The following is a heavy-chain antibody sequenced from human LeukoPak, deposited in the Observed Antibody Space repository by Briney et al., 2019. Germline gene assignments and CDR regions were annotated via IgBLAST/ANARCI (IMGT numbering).Heavy chain of an antibody. CDR3: ARDSGNWNIDY. V-gene: IGHV4-38-2*02. Sequence: PSETLSLTCAVSGFSVSTIYYYWGWVRQSPGKGLEWIASIDHGGGIHCIPCLQSRLTISRDTSNNHFSLRLSSGTAADTAVYYCARDSGNWNIDYWGRGILVTVSS. J-gene: IGHJ4*02. CDR2: IDHGGGI. CDR1: GFSVSTIYYY. D-gene: IGHD1/OR15-1a*01.